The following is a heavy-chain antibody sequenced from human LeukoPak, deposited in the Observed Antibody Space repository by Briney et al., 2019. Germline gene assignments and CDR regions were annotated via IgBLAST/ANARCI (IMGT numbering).Heavy chain of an antibody. D-gene: IGHD4-17*01. Sequence: PSETLSLTCTVSGGSISSYYWSWIRQHPGKGLEWIGYIYYSGSTYYNPSLKSRVTISVDTSKNQFSLKLSSVTAADTAVYYCARDHYGDHSRYYYGMDVWGQGTTVTVSS. CDR1: GGSISSYY. V-gene: IGHV4-59*06. CDR2: IYYSGST. CDR3: ARDHYGDHSRYYYGMDV. J-gene: IGHJ6*02.